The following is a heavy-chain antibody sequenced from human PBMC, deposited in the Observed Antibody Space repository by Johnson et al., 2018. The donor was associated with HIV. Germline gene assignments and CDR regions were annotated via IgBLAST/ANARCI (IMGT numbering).Heavy chain of an antibody. CDR1: RFTFSSYA. Sequence: QVQLVESGGGVVQPGRSLRLSCAASRFTFSSYAMHWVRQAPGKGLEWVAVISYDGSERYYADSVKGRFTISRDSSKNTLYLQMNSLRAEDTAVYYCARSMGGAFDIWGQGTMVTVSS. V-gene: IGHV3-30*04. CDR2: ISYDGSER. CDR3: ARSMGGAFDI. J-gene: IGHJ3*02. D-gene: IGHD3-16*01.